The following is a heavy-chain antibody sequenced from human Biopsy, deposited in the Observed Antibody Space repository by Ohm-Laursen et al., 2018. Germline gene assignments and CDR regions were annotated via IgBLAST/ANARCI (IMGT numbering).Heavy chain of an antibody. CDR1: GFIFDNYG. CDR3: ARDRSGLTLTTLDF. Sequence: SLRLSCAASGFIFDNYGMHWVRQAPGKGLEWVSGINWNSGDIVYADSVKGRFTISTDNAKNSLSLQMNSLRAEDTALYYCARDRSGLTLTTLDFWGHGTLVTVSS. V-gene: IGHV3-9*01. J-gene: IGHJ4*01. CDR2: INWNSGDI. D-gene: IGHD6-25*01.